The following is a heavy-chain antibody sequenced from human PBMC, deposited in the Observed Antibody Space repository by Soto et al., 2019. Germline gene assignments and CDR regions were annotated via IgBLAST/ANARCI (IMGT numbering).Heavy chain of an antibody. Sequence: QVQLQESGPGLVKPSETLSLTCTVSGGSVSSGSYYWSWIRQPPGKGLEWIGYIYYSGSTNYNPSLKSRVTISVDTSKNQFSLKLSSVTAADTAVYYCARIGGCYGDYSDFDYWGQGTLVTVSS. V-gene: IGHV4-61*01. J-gene: IGHJ4*02. CDR3: ARIGGCYGDYSDFDY. CDR1: GGSVSSGSYY. D-gene: IGHD4-17*01. CDR2: IYYSGST.